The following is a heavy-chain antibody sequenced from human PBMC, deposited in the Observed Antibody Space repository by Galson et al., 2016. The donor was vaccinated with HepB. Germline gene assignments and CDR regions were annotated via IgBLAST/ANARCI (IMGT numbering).Heavy chain of an antibody. CDR1: GFTFSSHA. CDR3: ARYIGRRLESSEYGFDM. V-gene: IGHV3-23*01. D-gene: IGHD5-12*01. CDR2: ITESGDHT. J-gene: IGHJ3*02. Sequence: SLRLSCAASGFTFSSHAMTWVRQAPGKGLEWVSSITESGDHTYYADSVRGRFTISRDKSKNTLYLQMNSLGGDDTAIYYCARYIGRRLESSEYGFDMWGQGTKVTVSS.